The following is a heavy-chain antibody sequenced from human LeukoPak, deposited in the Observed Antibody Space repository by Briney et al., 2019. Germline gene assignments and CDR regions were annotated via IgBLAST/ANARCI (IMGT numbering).Heavy chain of an antibody. V-gene: IGHV4-30-2*01. J-gene: IGHJ4*02. Sequence: PSETLSLTCAVSGGSISSGGYSWSWIRQPPGKGLEWIGYIYHSGSTYYNPSLKSRVTISVDRSKNQFSLKLSSVTAADTAVYYCARRGYDYGDFDYWGQGTLVTVSS. CDR3: ARRGYDYGDFDY. D-gene: IGHD4-17*01. CDR2: IYHSGST. CDR1: GGSISSGGYS.